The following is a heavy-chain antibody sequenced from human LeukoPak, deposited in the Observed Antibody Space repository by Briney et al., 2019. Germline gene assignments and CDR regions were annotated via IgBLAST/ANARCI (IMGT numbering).Heavy chain of an antibody. CDR3: ARDKAGTTPYYCYSMDV. J-gene: IGHJ6*03. CDR2: ISSSSSYI. CDR1: GFTFSSYS. V-gene: IGHV3-21*01. D-gene: IGHD1-14*01. Sequence: GGSLRLSCAASGFTFSSYSMNWVRQAPGKGLEWVSSISSSSSYIYYADSVKGRFTISRDNAKNSLYLQMNSLRAEDTAVYYCARDKAGTTPYYCYSMDVWGKGTTVTVSS.